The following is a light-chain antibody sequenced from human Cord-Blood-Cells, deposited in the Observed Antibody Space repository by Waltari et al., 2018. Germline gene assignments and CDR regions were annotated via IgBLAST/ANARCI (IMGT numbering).Light chain of an antibody. J-gene: IGKJ1*01. CDR3: MQALQTPPWT. CDR1: QSLLHSNGYNY. CDR2: LGS. Sequence: DIVMTQSPLSLPVTPGEPASISCRSSQSLLHSNGYNYLGWYLQKPGRAPPLLLYLGSNRASGVRDRFSGSGSGTDFTLKISRVEAEDVGVYYCMQALQTPPWTFGQGTKVEIK. V-gene: IGKV2-28*01.